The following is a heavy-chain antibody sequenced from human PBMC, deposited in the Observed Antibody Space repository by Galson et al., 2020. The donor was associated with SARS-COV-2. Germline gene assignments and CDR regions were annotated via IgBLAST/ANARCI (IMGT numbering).Heavy chain of an antibody. CDR2: IYPGDSDT. CDR3: ARGIAVAGGAFDH. D-gene: IGHD6-19*01. J-gene: IGHJ4*02. Sequence: GESLKISCKGSGYTFTTYWIGWVRQMPGKGLEWMGIIYPGDSDTRYGPSFQGQVTISADKSISPAYLQWSSLKASDTAIYYLARGIAVAGGAFDHWGQGSLVTVSS. CDR1: GYTFTTYW. V-gene: IGHV5-51*01.